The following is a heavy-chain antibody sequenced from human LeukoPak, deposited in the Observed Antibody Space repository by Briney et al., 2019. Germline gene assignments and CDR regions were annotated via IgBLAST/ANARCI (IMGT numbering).Heavy chain of an antibody. D-gene: IGHD3-10*01. CDR3: ARGLYYYGSGSYLDY. CDR2: INPNSGGT. J-gene: IGHJ4*02. V-gene: IGHV1-2*02. Sequence: ASVTVSCKASGYSFSDNYMHWVRQAPGQALEWMGWINPNSGGTNYAQRFQGRVTMSRDTSLSTAYMELSRLRSDDTAMYYCARGLYYYGSGSYLDYWGQGTLLTV. CDR1: GYSFSDNY.